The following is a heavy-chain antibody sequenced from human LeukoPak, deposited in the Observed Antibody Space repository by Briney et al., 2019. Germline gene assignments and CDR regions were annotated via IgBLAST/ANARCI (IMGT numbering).Heavy chain of an antibody. J-gene: IGHJ6*03. CDR3: ARGQGAAAANYYYYYMDV. V-gene: IGHV4-34*01. D-gene: IGHD6-13*01. CDR2: INHSGST. CDR1: GGSFSGYY. Sequence: PSETLSLTCAVYGGSFSGYYWSWIRQPQGKGLEWIGEINHSGSTNYNPSLKSRVTISVDTSKNQFSLKLSSVTAADTAVYYCARGQGAAAANYYYYYMDVWGKGTTVTVSS.